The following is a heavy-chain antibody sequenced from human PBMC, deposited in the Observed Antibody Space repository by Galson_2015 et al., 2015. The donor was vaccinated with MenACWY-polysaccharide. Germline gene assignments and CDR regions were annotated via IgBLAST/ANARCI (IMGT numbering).Heavy chain of an antibody. CDR3: ARKFDY. CDR1: SYF. J-gene: IGHJ4*02. CDR2: ISHRGST. V-gene: IGHV4-4*02. Sequence: SYFWSWFRQPPGKGLEWIGEISHRGSTNYSPSLKSRVTISMDKSKNQFSLRLNSVTAADTAVYYCARKFDYWGQGVLVIVSS.